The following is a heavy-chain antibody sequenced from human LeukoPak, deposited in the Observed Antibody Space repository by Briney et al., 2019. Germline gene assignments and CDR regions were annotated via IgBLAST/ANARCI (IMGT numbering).Heavy chain of an antibody. J-gene: IGHJ5*02. Sequence: SETLSLTCTVSGYSISRGYYWGWIRQPPGKGLEWIGTIYHSGSTYYNPSLKSRVTISVDTSKNQFSLKLSSVTAADTAVYYCARIKVRALNWFDPWGQGTLVTVSS. V-gene: IGHV4-38-2*02. D-gene: IGHD3-10*01. CDR3: ARIKVRALNWFDP. CDR1: GYSISRGYY. CDR2: IYHSGST.